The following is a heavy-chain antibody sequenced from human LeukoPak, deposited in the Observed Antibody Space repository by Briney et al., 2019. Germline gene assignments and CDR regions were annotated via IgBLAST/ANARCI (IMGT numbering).Heavy chain of an antibody. Sequence: SETLSLTCTVSGGSITNGGYYWSWIRQPAGKGLEWIGRIYTTGSTNYNPSLKSRVTISLDTFKNQFSLKLSSVSAEDTALYYCARERLGGSYYRPVEYWGQGTLVTVSS. CDR2: IYTTGST. CDR3: ARERLGGSYYRPVEY. CDR1: GGSITNGGYY. J-gene: IGHJ4*02. V-gene: IGHV4-61*02. D-gene: IGHD1-26*01.